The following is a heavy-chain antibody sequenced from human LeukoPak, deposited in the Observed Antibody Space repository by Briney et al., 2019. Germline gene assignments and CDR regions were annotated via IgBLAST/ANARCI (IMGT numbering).Heavy chain of an antibody. CDR2: INHSGST. Sequence: SETLSLTCAVYGGSFSGYYWNWIRQPPGKGLEWIGEINHSGSTNYNPSLKSRVTISVDTSKNQFSLKLSSVTAADTAVYYCASKPEYCSSTSCTWANWFDPWGQGTLVTVSS. D-gene: IGHD2-2*01. CDR1: GGSFSGYY. J-gene: IGHJ5*02. V-gene: IGHV4-34*01. CDR3: ASKPEYCSSTSCTWANWFDP.